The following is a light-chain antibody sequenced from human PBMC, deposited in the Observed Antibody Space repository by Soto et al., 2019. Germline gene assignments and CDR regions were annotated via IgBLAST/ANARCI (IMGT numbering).Light chain of an antibody. CDR2: AAS. V-gene: IGKV1-39*01. Sequence: DLQMTQSPSSLSASVGDRVTITCRTSQSVSNYLNWYQQEPGKAPKLLIYAASSLQSGVPSRFSGSGSGTDFTLTISSLEPEDFATYYCQQSYSAPITFGPGTKVDIK. CDR1: QSVSNY. CDR3: QQSYSAPIT. J-gene: IGKJ3*01.